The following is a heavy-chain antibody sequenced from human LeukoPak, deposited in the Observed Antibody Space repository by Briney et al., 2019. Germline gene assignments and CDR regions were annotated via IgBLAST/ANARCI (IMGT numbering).Heavy chain of an antibody. CDR3: ARTIREGSKVVGMDV. CDR2: IYPGDSDT. J-gene: IGHJ6*02. V-gene: IGHV5-51*01. Sequence: GESLKISCKGSGYSFTSYWIAWVRQMPGKGLEWMGIIYPGDSDTRYSPSFQGQVTISADKSITTAYLQWSSLKASDTAMYYCARTIREGSKVVGMDVWGQGTTVTVSS. CDR1: GYSFTSYW. D-gene: IGHD1-14*01.